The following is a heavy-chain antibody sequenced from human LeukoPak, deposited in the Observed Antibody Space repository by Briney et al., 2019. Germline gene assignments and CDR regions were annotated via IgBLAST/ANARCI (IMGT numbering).Heavy chain of an antibody. CDR3: ARGVGKYQLRGFDP. CDR1: GGSFSGYY. CDR2: INHSGST. Sequence: PSETLSLTCAVYGGSFSGYYGSWIRQPPGRGREWIGEINHSGSTNYNPSLKRRVTISVDTSKNQFSLKLSSVTATGTAVYFCARGVGKYQLRGFDPWGQGTLVTVSS. V-gene: IGHV4-34*01. J-gene: IGHJ5*02. D-gene: IGHD2-2*01.